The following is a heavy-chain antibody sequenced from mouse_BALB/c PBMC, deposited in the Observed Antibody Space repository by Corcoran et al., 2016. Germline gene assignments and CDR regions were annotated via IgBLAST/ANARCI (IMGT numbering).Heavy chain of an antibody. CDR3: ARAGTHTTATTY. CDR2: ILPGSGST. CDR1: GYTFSSYW. Sequence: QVQLQQSGAELMKPGASVKISCKATGYTFSSYWIEWVKQRPGHGLEWIGEILPGSGSTNYNEKFKGKATFTPDTSSNTAYMQLSSLTSEDSAVYYWARAGTHTTATTYWGQGTLVTVSA. D-gene: IGHD1-2*01. V-gene: IGHV1-9*01. J-gene: IGHJ3*01.